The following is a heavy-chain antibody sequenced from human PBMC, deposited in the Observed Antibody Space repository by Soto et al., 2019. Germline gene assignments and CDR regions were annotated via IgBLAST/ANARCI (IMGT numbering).Heavy chain of an antibody. Sequence: QVQLVESGGGVVQPGMSLRLSCASSGFTFKNFAMHWVRQAPGKGLEWVAMIWYDAVGKYYADSVKGRFTISRDHSKDTLYMQMDSLTAEDTAVYYCARDWNAGIFDYWGQGTLVTVSS. D-gene: IGHD1-1*01. CDR2: IWYDAVGK. J-gene: IGHJ4*02. CDR1: GFTFKNFA. CDR3: ARDWNAGIFDY. V-gene: IGHV3-33*01.